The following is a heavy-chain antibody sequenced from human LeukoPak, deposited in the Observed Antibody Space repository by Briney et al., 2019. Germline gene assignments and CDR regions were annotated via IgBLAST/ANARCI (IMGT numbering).Heavy chain of an antibody. Sequence: PSETLSLTCNVSGGSISSYYWSWIRQPPGKGLEWIGYIYYSGSTNYNPSLKSRVTISVDTSKNQFSLELSSVTAADTAVYYCARGMGLRLAPYYYYYGMDVWGQGTTVTVSS. J-gene: IGHJ6*02. CDR1: GGSISSYY. CDR2: IYYSGST. V-gene: IGHV4-59*01. D-gene: IGHD5-12*01. CDR3: ARGMGLRLAPYYYYYGMDV.